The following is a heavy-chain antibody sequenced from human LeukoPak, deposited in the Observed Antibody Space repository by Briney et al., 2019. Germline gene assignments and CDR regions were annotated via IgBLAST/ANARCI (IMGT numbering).Heavy chain of an antibody. D-gene: IGHD2-2*01. Sequence: GGSLRLSCAASGFTFSSYWMSWVRQAPGKGLEWVANIKQDGSEKYYVDSVKGRFTISRDNAKNSLYLQMNSLRAEDTAVYYCAREYGRGLPAANNYYYYYYMDVWGKGTTVTVSS. J-gene: IGHJ6*03. CDR2: IKQDGSEK. CDR1: GFTFSSYW. CDR3: AREYGRGLPAANNYYYYYYMDV. V-gene: IGHV3-7*01.